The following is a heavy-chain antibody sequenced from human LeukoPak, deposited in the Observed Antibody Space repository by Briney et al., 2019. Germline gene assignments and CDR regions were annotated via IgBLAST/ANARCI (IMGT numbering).Heavy chain of an antibody. CDR3: ARTLRFFRFLDV. Sequence: PGGSLRLSCAASGFTFSNYWMSWVRQAPEKGLEWVANIKPDGSETYSVDSAKGRFTISRDNAKNSLYLQMNSLRAEDTAVYYCARTLRFFRFLDVWGQGTTVTVS. V-gene: IGHV3-7*03. CDR1: GFTFSNYW. J-gene: IGHJ6*02. CDR2: IKPDGSET. D-gene: IGHD3-3*01.